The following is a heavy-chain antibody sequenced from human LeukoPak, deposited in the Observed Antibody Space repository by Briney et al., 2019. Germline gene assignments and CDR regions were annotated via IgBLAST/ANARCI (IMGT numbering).Heavy chain of an antibody. CDR2: ISSSSSYI. J-gene: IGHJ4*02. D-gene: IGHD3-10*01. V-gene: IGHV3-21*01. CDR3: ARDPDYYGSGFDY. CDR1: GFTFSSYS. Sequence: PGGSLRLSCAASGFTFSSYSMNWVRQAPGKGLEWVSSISSSSSYIYYADSVKGRFTISRDNAKNSLYLQMNSLRAEDTAVYYCARDPDYYGSGFDYWGQGTLVTVSS.